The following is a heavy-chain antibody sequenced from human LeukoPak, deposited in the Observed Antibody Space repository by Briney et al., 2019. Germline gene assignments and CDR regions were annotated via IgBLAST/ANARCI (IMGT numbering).Heavy chain of an antibody. Sequence: GGSLRLSCAASGFTFSTSWMQWVRQAPGKGLVWVSRINSDGSSTNYADSVKGRFTISRDNAKNSMYLQMNSLRAEDTAVYYCTRDPGRCTSTSCYPDYWGQGTLVTVSS. CDR2: INSDGSST. V-gene: IGHV3-74*01. CDR3: TRDPGRCTSTSCYPDY. CDR1: GFTFSTSW. J-gene: IGHJ4*02. D-gene: IGHD2-2*01.